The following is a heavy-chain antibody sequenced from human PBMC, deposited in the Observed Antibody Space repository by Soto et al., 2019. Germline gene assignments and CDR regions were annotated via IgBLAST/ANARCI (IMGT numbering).Heavy chain of an antibody. J-gene: IGHJ4*02. CDR1: SGSISGDEYY. D-gene: IGHD3-22*01. Sequence: PSETLSLTCTVSSGSISGDEYYWTWVRQTPSRGLEWIGYIHQGGKSYYLASLKSRISMSVDTSKNQFSLRLRSVTAADSAVYYCPRSPKSGGYYEGFAYFDXWGQGTLVTVSX. V-gene: IGHV4-30-4*01. CDR2: IHQGGKS. CDR3: PRSPKSGGYYEGFAYFDX.